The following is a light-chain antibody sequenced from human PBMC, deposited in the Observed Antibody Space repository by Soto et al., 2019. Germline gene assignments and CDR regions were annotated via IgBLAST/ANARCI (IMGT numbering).Light chain of an antibody. CDR1: QVIASSH. CDR3: QQYTNSVT. J-gene: IGKJ5*01. CDR2: DTS. Sequence: DIVLTQSPGTLSLSPGERATLSCRASQVIASSHLAWHRQKPGQAPRLLIFDTSRRATGIPDRFSGSGSETDFTLTINRLEPEDFAVYYCQQYTNSVTFGQGTRLEIK. V-gene: IGKV3-20*01.